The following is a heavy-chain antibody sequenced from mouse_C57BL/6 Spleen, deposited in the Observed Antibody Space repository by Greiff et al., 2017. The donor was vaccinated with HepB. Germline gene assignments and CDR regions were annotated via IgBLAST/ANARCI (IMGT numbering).Heavy chain of an antibody. Sequence: EVQLQQSGGGLVQPGGSLKLSCAASGFTFSDYYMYWVRQTPEKRLEWVAYISNGGGSTYYPDTVKGRFTISRDNAKNTLYLQMSRLKSEDTAMYYCARHGGEWLRGAMDYWGQGTSVTVSS. D-gene: IGHD2-2*01. CDR3: ARHGGEWLRGAMDY. J-gene: IGHJ4*01. CDR2: ISNGGGST. CDR1: GFTFSDYY. V-gene: IGHV5-12*01.